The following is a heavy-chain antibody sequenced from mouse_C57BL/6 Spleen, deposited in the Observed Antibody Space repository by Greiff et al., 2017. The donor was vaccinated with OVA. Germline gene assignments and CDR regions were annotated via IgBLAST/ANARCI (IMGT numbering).Heavy chain of an antibody. D-gene: IGHD1-1*01. CDR2: IDPSDSYT. Sequence: VQLQQPGAELVRPGPSVKLSCKASGYTFTSYWMHWVKQRPGQGLEWIGVIDPSDSYTNYNQKFKGKATLTVDTSSSTAYMQLSSLTSEDSAVYYCARSYYYGSSSFLYAMDYWGQGTSVTVSS. CDR1: GYTFTSYW. J-gene: IGHJ4*01. CDR3: ARSYYYGSSSFLYAMDY. V-gene: IGHV1-59*01.